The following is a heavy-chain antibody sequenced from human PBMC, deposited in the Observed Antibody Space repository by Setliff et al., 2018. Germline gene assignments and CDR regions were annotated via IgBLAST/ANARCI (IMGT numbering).Heavy chain of an antibody. J-gene: IGHJ4*02. CDR2: INHSGST. D-gene: IGHD3-3*01. CDR3: ARKYNFWSGELDY. V-gene: IGHV4-34*01. Sequence: ETLSLTCAVYGGSFSGYYWSWIRQPRGKGLEWIGKINHSGSTNYNPSLKSRVTISVDTSKNQFSLKLSSVTAADTAVYYCARKYNFWSGELDYWGQGTLVTVSS. CDR1: GGSFSGYY.